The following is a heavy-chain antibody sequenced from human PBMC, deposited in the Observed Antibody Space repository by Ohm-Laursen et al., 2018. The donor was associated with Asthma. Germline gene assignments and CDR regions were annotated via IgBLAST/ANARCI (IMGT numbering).Heavy chain of an antibody. CDR3: TTDLYYYDSSGYYYSAFDI. CDR1: GFTFSNAW. Sequence: SLRLSCSASGFTFSNAWMSWVRQAPGKGLEWVGRIKSKTDGGTTDYAAPVKGRFTISRDDSKNTLYLQMNSLKTEDTAVYYCTTDLYYYDSSGYYYSAFDIWGQGTMVTVSS. D-gene: IGHD3-22*01. CDR2: IKSKTDGGTT. J-gene: IGHJ3*02. V-gene: IGHV3-15*01.